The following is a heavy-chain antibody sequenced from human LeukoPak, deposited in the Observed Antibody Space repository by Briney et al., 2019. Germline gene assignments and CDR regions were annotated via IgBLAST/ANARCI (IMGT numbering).Heavy chain of an antibody. J-gene: IGHJ3*02. CDR1: GGSISSGSYY. Sequence: PSQTLSLTCTVSGGSISSGSYYWSWIRQPAGKGLEWIGRIYTSGSTNYNPSLKSRVTISVDTSKNQFSLKLSSVTAADTAVYYCARDISGAEDAFDIWGQGTMVTVSS. CDR2: IYTSGST. CDR3: ARDISGAEDAFDI. V-gene: IGHV4-61*02. D-gene: IGHD3-10*01.